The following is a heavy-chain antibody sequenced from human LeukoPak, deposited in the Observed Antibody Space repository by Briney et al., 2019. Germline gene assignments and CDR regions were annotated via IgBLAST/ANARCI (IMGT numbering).Heavy chain of an antibody. CDR3: ARDRGSGGDY. J-gene: IGHJ4*02. Sequence: GGSLRLSCAASGFTFSSYSMNWVRQAPGKGLGWVSSISSSSSYIYYADSVKGRFTISRDNAKNSLYLQMNSLRAEDTAVYYCARDRGSGGDYWGQGTLVTVSS. D-gene: IGHD3-10*01. CDR2: ISSSSSYI. CDR1: GFTFSSYS. V-gene: IGHV3-21*01.